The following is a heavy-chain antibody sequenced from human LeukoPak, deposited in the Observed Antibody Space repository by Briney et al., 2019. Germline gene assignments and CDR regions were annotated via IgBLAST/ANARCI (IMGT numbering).Heavy chain of an antibody. V-gene: IGHV4-34*01. CDR3: ATPVGGWFDP. J-gene: IGHJ5*02. CDR2: INHSGST. CDR1: GGSFSGYY. Sequence: SETLSLTCAVYGGSFSGYYWSWIRQPPGKGLEWIGEINHSGSTNYNPSLKSRVTISVDTSKNQFSLKLSSVTAADTAVHYCATPVGGWFDPWGQGTLVTVSS. D-gene: IGHD1-26*01.